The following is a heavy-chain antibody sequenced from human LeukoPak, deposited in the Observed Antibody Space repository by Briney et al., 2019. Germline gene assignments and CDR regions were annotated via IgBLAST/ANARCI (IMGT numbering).Heavy chain of an antibody. D-gene: IGHD4-17*01. CDR1: GFTFSSYA. V-gene: IGHV3-66*02. CDR2: IYSGGST. CDR3: ASTPYGDYYFDY. J-gene: IGHJ4*02. Sequence: GGSLRLSCAASGFTFSSYAMSWVRQAPGKGLEWVSVIYSGGSTYYADSVKGRFTISRDNSKNTLYLQMNSLRAEDTAVYYCASTPYGDYYFDYWGQGTLVTVSS.